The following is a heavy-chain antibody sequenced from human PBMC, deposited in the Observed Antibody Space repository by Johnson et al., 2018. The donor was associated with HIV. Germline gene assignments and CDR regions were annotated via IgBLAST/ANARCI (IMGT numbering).Heavy chain of an antibody. CDR1: GFTFSSYA. J-gene: IGHJ3*02. D-gene: IGHD6-19*01. V-gene: IGHV3-66*01. Sequence: VQLVESGGGLVQPGGSLRLSCAASGFTFSSYAMSWVRQAPGKGLEWVSAIYSGGSTYYADSVKGRFPISRDNSKNTLYLQMNSLRAEDTAVYYCARVGQWLVHCTVCAFDIWGQGTMVTVSS. CDR2: IYSGGST. CDR3: ARVGQWLVHCTVCAFDI.